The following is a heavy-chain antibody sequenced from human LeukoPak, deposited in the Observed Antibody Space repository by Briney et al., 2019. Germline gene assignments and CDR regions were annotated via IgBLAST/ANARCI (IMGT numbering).Heavy chain of an antibody. J-gene: IGHJ4*02. D-gene: IGHD3-22*01. CDR3: ARLRRNSDRSGFYYYYDN. CDR2: INTVASYI. Sequence: GGSLRLSCAASGFTFSSYSFNWVRQAPGKGLEWVSSINTVASYIYYADSVRGRFTISRDNAENSLWLQMDGLRAEDAAVYYCARLRRNSDRSGFYYYYDNWGQGTLVTVSS. CDR1: GFTFSSYS. V-gene: IGHV3-21*01.